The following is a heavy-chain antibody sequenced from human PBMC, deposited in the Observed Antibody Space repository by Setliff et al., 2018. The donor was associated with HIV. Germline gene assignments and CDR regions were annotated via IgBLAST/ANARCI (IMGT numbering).Heavy chain of an antibody. J-gene: IGHJ4*02. CDR2: IYYSRST. CDR1: GGSISSGDYY. CDR3: ARDGDDSSGYYLGY. Sequence: SETLSLTCTVSGGSISSGDYYWSWIRQPPGKGLEWIGYIYYSRSTYYNPSLKSRVTISVDTSKNQFSLKLSSVTAADTAVYYCARDGDDSSGYYLGYWGQGTLVTVSS. V-gene: IGHV4-30-4*08. D-gene: IGHD3-22*01.